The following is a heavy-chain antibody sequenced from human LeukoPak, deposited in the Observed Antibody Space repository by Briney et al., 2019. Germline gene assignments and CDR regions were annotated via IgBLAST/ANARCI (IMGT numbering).Heavy chain of an antibody. J-gene: IGHJ6*03. Sequence: ASVKVSCKASGYTFTSYDINWVRQATGQGLEWMGWMNPNSDNTGYAQKFQGRVPMTRNTSISTAYMELSSLRSEDTAVYYCARGLFYPRFWPYYYYYYMDVWGKGTTVTVSS. CDR3: ARGLFYPRFWPYYYYYYMDV. CDR1: GYTFTSYD. D-gene: IGHD3-3*01. CDR2: MNPNSDNT. V-gene: IGHV1-8*01.